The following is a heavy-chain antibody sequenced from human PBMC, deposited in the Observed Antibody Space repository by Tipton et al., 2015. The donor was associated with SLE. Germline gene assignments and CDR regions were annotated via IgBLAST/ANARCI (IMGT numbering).Heavy chain of an antibody. D-gene: IGHD2-8*01. J-gene: IGHJ3*02. V-gene: IGHV4-31*03. CDR3: ARHRMGVSRKGAFDI. CDR1: GGSISSGGYY. CDR2: ISHSGST. Sequence: TLSLTCTVSGGSISSGGYYWSWIRQHPGKGLEWIGEISHSGSTNYNPSLKSRVTISVDTSKNQFSLKLSSVTAADTAVYYCARHRMGVSRKGAFDIWGQGTMVTVSS.